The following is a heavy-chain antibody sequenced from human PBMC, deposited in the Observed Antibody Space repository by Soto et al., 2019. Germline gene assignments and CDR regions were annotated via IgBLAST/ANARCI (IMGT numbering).Heavy chain of an antibody. J-gene: IGHJ6*02. CDR3: ARETIGITISHYYGMDV. D-gene: IGHD3-3*01. CDR2: IIPIFGTA. Sequence: SVKVSCKASGYTFTSYGISWVRQAPGQGLEWMGGIIPIFGTANYAQKFQGGVTITADESTSTAYMELSSLRSEDTAVYYCARETIGITISHYYGMDVWGQGTTVTVSS. CDR1: GYTFTSYG. V-gene: IGHV1-69*13.